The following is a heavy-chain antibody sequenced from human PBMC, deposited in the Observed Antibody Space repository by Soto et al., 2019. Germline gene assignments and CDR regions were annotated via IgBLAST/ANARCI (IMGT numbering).Heavy chain of an antibody. V-gene: IGHV3-11*06. CDR1: GFTFSDYY. D-gene: IGHD2-2*01. J-gene: IGHJ2*01. CDR3: ARIALGYCSSTSCLYFDL. CDR2: ISSSSSYT. Sequence: QVQLVESGGGLVKPGGSLRLSCAASGFTFSDYYMSWIRQAPGKGLEWVSYISSSSSYTNYADSVKGRFTISRDNAKNSLYLQMNSLRAEDTAVYYCARIALGYCSSTSCLYFDLWGRGTLVTVSS.